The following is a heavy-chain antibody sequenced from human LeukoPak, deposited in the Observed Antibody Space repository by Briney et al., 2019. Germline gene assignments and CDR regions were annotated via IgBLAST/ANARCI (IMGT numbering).Heavy chain of an antibody. Sequence: GGSLRLSCAASGFTFSSYAMSWVRQAPGQGLEWVSSLSAGGEATYYAASVKGRFTISRDNSKSTLYLQMNSLRAEDTAVYYCAKDLAISASGPEYWGQGALVAVSS. V-gene: IGHV3-23*01. J-gene: IGHJ4*02. CDR1: GFTFSSYA. CDR3: AKDLAISASGPEY. CDR2: LSAGGEAT. D-gene: IGHD6-13*01.